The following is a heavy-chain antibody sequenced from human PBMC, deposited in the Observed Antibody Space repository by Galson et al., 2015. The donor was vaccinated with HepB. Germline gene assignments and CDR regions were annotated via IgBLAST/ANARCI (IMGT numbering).Heavy chain of an antibody. D-gene: IGHD5-12*01. CDR1: GFTFSSYS. CDR2: ISSSNSYI. CDR3: ARESSTTSLLYSAYDSHDY. J-gene: IGHJ4*02. V-gene: IGHV3-21*01. Sequence: SLRLSCAASGFTFSSYSMNWVRQAPGKGLEWVSSISSSNSYIHYADLVKGRFTISRDNAKNSLYLQMNSLRAEDTAVYYCARESSTTSLLYSAYDSHDYWGQGTLVTVSS.